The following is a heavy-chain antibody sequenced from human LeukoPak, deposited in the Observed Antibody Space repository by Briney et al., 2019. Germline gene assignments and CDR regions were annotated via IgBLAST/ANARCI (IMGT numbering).Heavy chain of an antibody. Sequence: GGSLRLSCAASGFTFSSYSMNWVRQAPGKGLEWVSSISSSSSYIYYADSVKGRFTISRDNAKNSLYLQMNSLRAEDTAVYYCARDGGIVGATRNYYYYYMDVWGQGTLVTVSS. V-gene: IGHV3-21*01. CDR2: ISSSSSYI. J-gene: IGHJ6*03. CDR3: ARDGGIVGATRNYYYYYMDV. D-gene: IGHD1-26*01. CDR1: GFTFSSYS.